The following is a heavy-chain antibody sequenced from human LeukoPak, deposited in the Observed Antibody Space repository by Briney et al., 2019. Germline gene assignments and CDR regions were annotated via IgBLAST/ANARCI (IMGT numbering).Heavy chain of an antibody. Sequence: GGSLRLSCAASGFTFSSYAMSWVRQAPGKGLEWVSAISGSGGSTYYADSVKGRFTISRDNSKNTLYLQMNSLRAEDTAVYYCARTYCTNGVCYAGYMDVWGKGTTVTVSS. J-gene: IGHJ6*03. D-gene: IGHD2-8*01. V-gene: IGHV3-23*01. CDR3: ARTYCTNGVCYAGYMDV. CDR1: GFTFSSYA. CDR2: ISGSGGST.